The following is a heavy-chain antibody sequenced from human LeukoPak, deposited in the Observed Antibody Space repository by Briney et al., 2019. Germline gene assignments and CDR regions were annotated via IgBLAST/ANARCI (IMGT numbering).Heavy chain of an antibody. CDR2: ISSSSSYI. J-gene: IGHJ4*02. D-gene: IGHD2-21*02. V-gene: IGHV3-21*01. CDR3: ARDLPVVVTAIGPDY. CDR1: GFTFSSYS. Sequence: GGSLRLSCAASGFTFSSYSMNWVRQAPGKGLEWVSSISSSSSYIYYADSVKGRFTISRDNAKNSLYLQMNSLRAEDTAVYYCARDLPVVVTAIGPDYWGQGTLVTVSS.